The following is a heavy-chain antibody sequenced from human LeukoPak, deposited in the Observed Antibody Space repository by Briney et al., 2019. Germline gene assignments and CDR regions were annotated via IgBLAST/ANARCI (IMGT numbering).Heavy chain of an antibody. V-gene: IGHV4-4*07. Sequence: SETLSLTCTVSGGSISSYYWNWIRQPAGPGLEWIGRLFSSGTTNYNPSLKSRVTISVDTSKNQFSLKLSSVTAADTAVYYCARGFTGRRDGYNLDYWGQGTLVTVSS. J-gene: IGHJ4*02. CDR3: ARGFTGRRDGYNLDY. D-gene: IGHD5-24*01. CDR2: LFSSGTT. CDR1: GGSISSYY.